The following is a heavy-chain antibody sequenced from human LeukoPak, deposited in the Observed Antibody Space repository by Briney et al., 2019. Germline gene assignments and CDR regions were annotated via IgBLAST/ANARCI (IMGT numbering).Heavy chain of an antibody. CDR2: IWYDGSSK. CDR3: ARSQSSSLIDY. J-gene: IGHJ4*02. CDR1: GFSFSAYG. V-gene: IGHV3-33*01. Sequence: GGSLRLSCAASGFSFSAYGVHWVRQAPGKGLEWVAVIWYDGSSKDYADSVKGRFTLSRDNSKNTLYLQMNSLTVEDTAVYYCARSQSSSLIDYWGQGTLVTVSS. D-gene: IGHD6-13*01.